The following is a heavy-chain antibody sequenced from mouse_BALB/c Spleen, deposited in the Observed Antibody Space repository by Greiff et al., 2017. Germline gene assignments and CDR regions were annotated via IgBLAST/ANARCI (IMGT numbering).Heavy chain of an antibody. V-gene: IGHV1-20*02. CDR3: AKGGYYGYFDY. CDR1: GYSFTGYF. D-gene: IGHD2-3*01. CDR2: INPYNGDT. Sequence: EVKLQQSGPELVKPGASVKISCKASGYSFTGYFMNWVMQSHGKSLEWIGRINPYNGDTFYNQKFKGKATLTVDKSSSTAHMELRSLASEDSAVYYCAKGGYYGYFDYWGQGTTLTVSS. J-gene: IGHJ2*01.